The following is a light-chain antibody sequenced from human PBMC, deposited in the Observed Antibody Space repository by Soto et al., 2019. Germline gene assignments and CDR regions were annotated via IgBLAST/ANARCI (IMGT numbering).Light chain of an antibody. J-gene: IGLJ2*01. CDR2: EVS. CDR1: SSDVGGYNY. CDR3: SSYTSSSTLAI. V-gene: IGLV2-14*01. Sequence: QSVLTQPASVSGCPGQSITISCTGTSSDVGGYNYISWYQQHPGKAPKLMIYEVSNRPSGVSNRFSGSKSGNTASLTISGLQAEDEADYYCSSYTSSSTLAIFGGGTKLTVL.